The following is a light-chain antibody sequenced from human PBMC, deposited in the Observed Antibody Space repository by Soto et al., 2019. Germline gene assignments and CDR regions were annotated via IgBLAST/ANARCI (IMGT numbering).Light chain of an antibody. CDR3: QQYNMYPWT. V-gene: IGKV1-5*01. J-gene: IGKJ1*01. CDR2: DAS. CDR1: QSVRRW. Sequence: RVTITKMASQSVRRWLAWYQQKPGKAPKLLIYDASSLESGVPSRFSGSGSVTSCTSPNTSLLSDVVIPDDSQQYNMYPWTYGQGTQLEIK.